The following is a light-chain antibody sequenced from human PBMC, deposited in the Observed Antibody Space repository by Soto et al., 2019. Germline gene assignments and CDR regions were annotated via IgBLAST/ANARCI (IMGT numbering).Light chain of an antibody. Sequence: QSVLTQPPSVSAAPGQKVTISCSGSSANIGNNYVSWYQQLPGTAPKLLIYDNNRRPSGIPDRFSDSKSGTSATLGITGLQAGDEADYFCATWDDRLSAVLFGGGTQRTV. CDR2: DNN. CDR3: ATWDDRLSAVL. J-gene: IGLJ2*01. CDR1: SANIGNNY. V-gene: IGLV1-51*01.